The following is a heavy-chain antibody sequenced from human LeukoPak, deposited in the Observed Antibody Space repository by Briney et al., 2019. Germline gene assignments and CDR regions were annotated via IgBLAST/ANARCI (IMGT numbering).Heavy chain of an antibody. Sequence: GESLKISCKGSGYSFDDNWIGWVRQMPGKGLEWMGIIYPGDSDTKYSPSFEGQVTISADSSISAAFLQWYSLRASDTAMYYCARQTTNFYGSGSYVYWGQGTVVTVSS. D-gene: IGHD3-10*01. CDR3: ARQTTNFYGSGSYVY. J-gene: IGHJ4*02. CDR1: GYSFDDNW. CDR2: IYPGDSDT. V-gene: IGHV5-51*01.